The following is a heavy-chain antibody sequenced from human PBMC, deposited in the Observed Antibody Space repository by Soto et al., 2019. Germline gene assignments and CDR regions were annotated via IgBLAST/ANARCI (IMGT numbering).Heavy chain of an antibody. CDR3: VRDLHEPLAADALREAN. CDR2: ISSSGTGT. CDR1: GFTFSSYE. J-gene: IGHJ4*02. Sequence: EMQLVQSGGGLVQPGESLRLSCAASGFTFSSYEMHWVRQAPGKGLEWISYISSSGTGTYYADSVRGRFTMSRDNTKNSVSLQMYSLRAEDTAIYYCVRDLHEPLAADALREANWGQGTQVTVSS. V-gene: IGHV3-48*03. D-gene: IGHD4-17*01.